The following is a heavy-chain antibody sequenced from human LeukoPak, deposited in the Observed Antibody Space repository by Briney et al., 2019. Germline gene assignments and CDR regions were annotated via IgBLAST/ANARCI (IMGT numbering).Heavy chain of an antibody. CDR1: GGTFSSYA. V-gene: IGHV1-69*13. D-gene: IGHD2-2*01. CDR3: ARGGHYCSSTSCYLGY. CDR2: IIPIFGAA. Sequence: SVKVSCKASGGTFSSYAISWVRQAPGQGLEWMGGIIPIFGAANYAQKFQGRVTITADESTSTAYMELRSLRSDDTAVYYCARGGHYCSSTSCYLGYWGQGTLVTVSS. J-gene: IGHJ4*02.